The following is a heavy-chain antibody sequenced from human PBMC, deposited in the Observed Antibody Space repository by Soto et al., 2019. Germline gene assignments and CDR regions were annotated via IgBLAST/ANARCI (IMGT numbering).Heavy chain of an antibody. CDR2: IHYSGTT. D-gene: IGHD6-13*01. V-gene: IGHV4-59*01. CDR1: GGSMRNYF. CDR3: AAGEASSRNLAPYYLDF. Sequence: SETLSLTCTVSGGSMRNYFWTWIRQPPGKGREWIGYIHYSGTTSFFPSYTPSLRSRVTISADTSKNQFSLQLLSVTTADTAVYFCAAGEASSRNLAPYYLDFWGQGTLVTVSS. J-gene: IGHJ4*02.